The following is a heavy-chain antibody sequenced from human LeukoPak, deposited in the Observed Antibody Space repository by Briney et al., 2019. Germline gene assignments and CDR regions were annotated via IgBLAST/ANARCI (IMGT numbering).Heavy chain of an antibody. Sequence: PGGSLRLSCAASGFTFTTYAMTWVRQAPGKGLEWVSAIVGSGGSTYYADSVKGRFTISRDNSKNTLYLQMNSLRAEDTAVYYCAKMGGYSSSWYYFDYWGQGTLVTVSS. V-gene: IGHV3-23*01. CDR2: IVGSGGST. CDR3: AKMGGYSSSWYYFDY. J-gene: IGHJ4*02. CDR1: GFTFTTYA. D-gene: IGHD6-13*01.